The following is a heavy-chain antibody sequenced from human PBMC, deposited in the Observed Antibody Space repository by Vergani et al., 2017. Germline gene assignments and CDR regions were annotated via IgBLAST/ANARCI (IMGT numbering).Heavy chain of an antibody. V-gene: IGHV1-18*01. CDR1: GYTFTHYG. D-gene: IGHD7-27*01. Sequence: QVQLVQSGAEVKKPGASVKVSCKASGYTFTHYGINWVRQAPGQGLEWMGWISAYNGNINYAQKLQGRVTMTTDTSTSTAYMELRSLRSDDTAMYYCARASGDSFYYYYYMDVWGKGTTVTVSS. CDR2: ISAYNGNI. CDR3: ARASGDSFYYYYYMDV. J-gene: IGHJ6*03.